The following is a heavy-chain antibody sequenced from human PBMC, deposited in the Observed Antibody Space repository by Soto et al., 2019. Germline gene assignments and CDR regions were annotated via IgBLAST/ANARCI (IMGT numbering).Heavy chain of an antibody. V-gene: IGHV5-51*01. Sequence: EVQLVQSGAEVKEPGQSLKISCRGSGYNFSRHWIGWVRQMPGKGLEWMGIIYPGDSDTRYSPSFQGQVTISLDKSINTAYLQWNYLKTSDTAMYYCARSGVGAMNPASGTDYWGQGTLVTVSS. CDR1: GYNFSRHW. CDR2: IYPGDSDT. CDR3: ARSGVGAMNPASGTDY. J-gene: IGHJ4*02. D-gene: IGHD1-26*01.